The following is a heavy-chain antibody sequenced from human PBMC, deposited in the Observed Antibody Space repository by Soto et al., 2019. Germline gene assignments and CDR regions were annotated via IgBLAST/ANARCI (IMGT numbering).Heavy chain of an antibody. Sequence: QVQLVQSGAEVKKPGSSVKVSCKASGGSFNTYTISWVRQAPGQGLQWMGGIIPIFGKPTYAQAFQGRVTIAADEHTSTVYMELRSLRSEDTALYYCARDRGYSYGSFGSWGQGALVTVSS. D-gene: IGHD5-18*01. J-gene: IGHJ4*02. CDR3: ARDRGYSYGSFGS. CDR1: GGSFNTYT. V-gene: IGHV1-69*01. CDR2: IIPIFGKP.